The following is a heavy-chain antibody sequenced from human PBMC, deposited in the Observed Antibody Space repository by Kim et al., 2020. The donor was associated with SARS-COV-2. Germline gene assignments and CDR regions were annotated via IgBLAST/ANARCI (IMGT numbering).Heavy chain of an antibody. CDR1: GDRVSSNSAA. V-gene: IGHV6-1*01. D-gene: IGHD2-2*02. CDR3: AIDCSSTSCYTRGAFDI. J-gene: IGHJ3*02. Sequence: SQTLSLTCAISGDRVSSNSAAWNWLRQSPSRGLEWLGRTYYRSKWYNDYAVSVKSRITINPDTSKNQFSLQLNSVTPEDTAVYYCAIDCSSTSCYTRGAFDIWGQGTMVTVSS. CDR2: TYYRSKWYN.